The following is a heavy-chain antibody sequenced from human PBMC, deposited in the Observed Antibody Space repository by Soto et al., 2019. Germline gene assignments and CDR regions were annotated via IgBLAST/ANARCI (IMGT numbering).Heavy chain of an antibody. CDR2: ISHDGRNK. J-gene: IGHJ4*02. V-gene: IGHV3-30-3*01. D-gene: IGHD6-19*01. Sequence: PGGSLRLSCAASGFTFSNFPIHWVRQAPGKGLEWVAVISHDGRNKDYADSVKGRFTISKDNSKNTVSLEMTSLRAEDTAVYYCAKGGRQWLVTSDFNYWGQGALVTVSS. CDR1: GFTFSNFP. CDR3: AKGGRQWLVTSDFNY.